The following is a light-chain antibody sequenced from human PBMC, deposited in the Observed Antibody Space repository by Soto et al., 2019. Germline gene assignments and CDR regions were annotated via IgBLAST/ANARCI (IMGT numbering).Light chain of an antibody. CDR2: VNSDGSL. J-gene: IGLJ3*02. V-gene: IGLV4-69*01. CDR1: SGHSNFA. Sequence: QPVLTQSPSASASLGASVNLTCTLSSGHSNFAIAWHQQQLEKGPRYLMKVNSDGSLAKGDGIPDRFSGSSSGAERYLTISSLQSEDEADYYCQTWGTGIQVFGGGTQLTVL. CDR3: QTWGTGIQV.